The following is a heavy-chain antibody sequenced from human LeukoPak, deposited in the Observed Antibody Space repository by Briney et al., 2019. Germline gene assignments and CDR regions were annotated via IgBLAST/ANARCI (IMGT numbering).Heavy chain of an antibody. CDR1: GGTFSSYA. CDR2: IIPILGIA. D-gene: IGHD6-25*01. CDR3: ARSKLGASGDFDY. J-gene: IGHJ4*02. V-gene: IGHV1-69*04. Sequence: SVKVSCKASGGTFSSYAISWVRQAPGQGLEWMGRIIPILGIANHAQKFQGRVTITADKSTSTAYMELSSLRSEDTAVYYCARSKLGASGDFDYWGQGTLVTVSS.